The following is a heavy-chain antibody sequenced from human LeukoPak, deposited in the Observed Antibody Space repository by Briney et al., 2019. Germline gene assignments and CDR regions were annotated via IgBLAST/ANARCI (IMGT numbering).Heavy chain of an antibody. D-gene: IGHD1-14*01. CDR2: IYYSGST. CDR3: ARGRVNQGYYMDV. V-gene: IGHV4-59*12. CDR1: GGSISSYY. Sequence: SETLSLTCTVSGGSISSYYWSWIRQPPGKGLEWIGYIYYSGSTNYNPSLKSRVTISVDTSKNQFSLKLSSVTAADTAVYYCARGRVNQGYYMDVWGKGTTVTVSS. J-gene: IGHJ6*03.